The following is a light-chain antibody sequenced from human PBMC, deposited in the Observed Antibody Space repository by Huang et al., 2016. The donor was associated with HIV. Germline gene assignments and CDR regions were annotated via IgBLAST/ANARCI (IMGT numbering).Light chain of an antibody. CDR1: QSVSSN. CDR2: GAS. CDR3: QQYNNWLT. J-gene: IGKJ4*01. Sequence: EIVMTQSPSTLSVSPGERATLSCRASQSVSSNLAWYQQKPGQAPNLLIYGASTRATGIPARFSGSGSGTDFTLTINSLQSEDFAIYYCQQYNNWLTFGGGTKVEIK. V-gene: IGKV3-15*01.